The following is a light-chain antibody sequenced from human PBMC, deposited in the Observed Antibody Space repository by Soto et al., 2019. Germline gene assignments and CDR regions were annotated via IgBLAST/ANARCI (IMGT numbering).Light chain of an antibody. V-gene: IGKV3-20*01. J-gene: IGKJ2*01. CDR3: QQYSRSPVT. CDR2: GAS. Sequence: EIVLTQSPATLSLSPGERATLSCSASQSVSSSYLAWYQQKPGQAPRLLIYGASSRATGIPDRFSGSGSGTDFTLTISRLEPEDFAVYYCQQYSRSPVTFGQGTKVDIK. CDR1: QSVSSSY.